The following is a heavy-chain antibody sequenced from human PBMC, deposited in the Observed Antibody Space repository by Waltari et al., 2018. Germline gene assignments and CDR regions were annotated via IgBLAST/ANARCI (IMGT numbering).Heavy chain of an antibody. V-gene: IGHV4-34*01. CDR2: INHSGST. D-gene: IGHD3-3*01. J-gene: IGHJ6*04. CDR3: ARGHRFFPV. Sequence: QVQLQQWGAGLLKPSETRSLTCAVYGGSFSGYYWNWIRQPPGKGLEWIGEINHSGSTNYNPSLKSRVTISGDTSKNQFSLKLSSVTAADTAVYYCARGHRFFPVWGKGTTVTISS. CDR1: GGSFSGYY.